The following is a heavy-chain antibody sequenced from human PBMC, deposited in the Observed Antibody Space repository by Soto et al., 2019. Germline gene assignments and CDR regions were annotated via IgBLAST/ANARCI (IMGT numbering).Heavy chain of an antibody. D-gene: IGHD3-10*01. Sequence: QVQLQQWGAGLLKPSETLSLTCAVYGGSFSGYQWTWIRQTPGKGLEWIGEINDSGNINYNPSLKSRVTILLDTPKKQISLKLSSVTAADSAMYYCARGLILWFGELSRRGGYYYYMDVWGKGTTVTVPS. J-gene: IGHJ6*03. CDR2: INDSGNI. CDR1: GGSFSGYQ. CDR3: ARGLILWFGELSRRGGYYYYMDV. V-gene: IGHV4-34*01.